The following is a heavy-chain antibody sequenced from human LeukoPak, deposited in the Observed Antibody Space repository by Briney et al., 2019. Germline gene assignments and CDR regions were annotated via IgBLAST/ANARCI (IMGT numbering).Heavy chain of an antibody. J-gene: IGHJ4*02. D-gene: IGHD3-10*01. CDR2: ISSDGYRT. CDR3: AKGLGTGSVLARPLHY. V-gene: IGHV3-30*18. Sequence: GGSLRLSCAASGFPFSTYDMHWVRQAPDKGLQWVAVISSDGYRTDYPDSVRGRFTISRDNFKNTVDLQMVSVTAEDTAMYFCAKGLGTGSVLARPLHYWGQGTLVTVSS. CDR1: GFPFSTYD.